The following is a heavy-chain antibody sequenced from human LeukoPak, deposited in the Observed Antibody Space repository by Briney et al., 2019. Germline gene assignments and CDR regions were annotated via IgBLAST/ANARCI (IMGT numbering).Heavy chain of an antibody. CDR3: AKDRRITIFGVVVV. Sequence: GRSLRLSCAASGFTFDDYAMHWVRQTPGKGLEWVSGISWNSGDIGYGDSVKGRFTISRDNAKNSLYLQMNSLRAEDTAVYYCAKDRRITIFGVVVVWGQGTLVTVSS. D-gene: IGHD3-3*01. J-gene: IGHJ4*02. CDR2: ISWNSGDI. CDR1: GFTFDDYA. V-gene: IGHV3-9*01.